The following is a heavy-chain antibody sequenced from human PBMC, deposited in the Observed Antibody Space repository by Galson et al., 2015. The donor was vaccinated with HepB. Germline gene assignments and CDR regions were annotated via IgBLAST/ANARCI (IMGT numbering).Heavy chain of an antibody. CDR2: IKQDGSEK. CDR3: ARDTFDSSGYYLLGDY. J-gene: IGHJ4*02. Sequence: SLRLSCAASGFTFSSYWMSWVRQAPGKGLEWVANIKQDGSEKYYVDSVKGRFTISRDNAKNSLYLQMNSLRAEDTAVYYCARDTFDSSGYYLLGDYWGQGTLVTVSS. V-gene: IGHV3-7*01. D-gene: IGHD3-22*01. CDR1: GFTFSSYW.